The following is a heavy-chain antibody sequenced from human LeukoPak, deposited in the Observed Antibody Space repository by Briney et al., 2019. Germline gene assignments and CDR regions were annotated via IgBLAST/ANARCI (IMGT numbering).Heavy chain of an antibody. D-gene: IGHD5/OR15-5a*01. V-gene: IGHV3-7*01. CDR3: ARLSGESTIYDY. CDR2: IRQDGITK. CDR1: GFTFARHW. J-gene: IGHJ4*02. Sequence: GGSLRLSCAVSGFTFARHWMSWVRQAPGQPPEWVATIRQDGITKYYLDSVKGRFIISRDNARNSMSLQMDSLRVDDTAVYYCARLSGESTIYDYWGQGTLVTVS.